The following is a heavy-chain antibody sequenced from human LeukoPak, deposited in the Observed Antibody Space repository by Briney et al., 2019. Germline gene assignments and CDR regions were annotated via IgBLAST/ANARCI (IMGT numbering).Heavy chain of an antibody. Sequence: GGSLRLSCAASGFIFSSYWMNWVRQAPGKGLEWVANIKEDGSAKYYVDSVKGRFTLSRDNAKNSLYLQMNSLRAEDTALYYCARDLHYYVAMDVWGQGTTVTVSS. D-gene: IGHD3-10*02. CDR1: GFIFSSYW. CDR3: ARDLHYYVAMDV. J-gene: IGHJ6*02. CDR2: IKEDGSAK. V-gene: IGHV3-7*05.